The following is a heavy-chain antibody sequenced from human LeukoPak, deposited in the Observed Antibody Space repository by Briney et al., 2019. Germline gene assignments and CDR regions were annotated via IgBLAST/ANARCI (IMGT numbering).Heavy chain of an antibody. Sequence: GGSLRLSCAASGLTFSSYGMHWVRQAPGKGLEWVAFIRYDGSNKYYADSVKGRFTISRDNSKNTLYLQMNSLRAEDTAVYYCAKDQYSSSSPPLEYWGQGTLVTVSS. CDR2: IRYDGSNK. CDR3: AKDQYSSSSPPLEY. CDR1: GLTFSSYG. D-gene: IGHD6-6*01. J-gene: IGHJ4*02. V-gene: IGHV3-30*02.